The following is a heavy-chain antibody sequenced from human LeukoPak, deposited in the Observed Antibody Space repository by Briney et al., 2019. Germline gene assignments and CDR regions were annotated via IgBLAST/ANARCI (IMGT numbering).Heavy chain of an antibody. CDR1: GGSVSSGSYY. CDR2: IYYSGST. D-gene: IGHD4-11*01. Sequence: SETLSLTCTVSGGSVSSGSYYWGWIRQPPGKGLEWIGYIYYSGSTNYNPSLKSRVTISVDTSKNQFSLKLSSVTAADTAVYYCARAQVDYNNGPGSQGYYSYGMDVWGQGTTVTVSS. CDR3: ARAQVDYNNGPGSQGYYSYGMDV. J-gene: IGHJ6*02. V-gene: IGHV4-61*01.